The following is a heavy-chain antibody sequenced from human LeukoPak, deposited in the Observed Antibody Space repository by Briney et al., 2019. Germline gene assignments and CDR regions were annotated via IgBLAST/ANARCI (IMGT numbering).Heavy chain of an antibody. CDR3: AKYGPQDSGSSHFDY. V-gene: IGHV3-23*01. J-gene: IGHJ4*02. Sequence: GGSLRLSCVASGFTFSSYAMSWVRQAPGKGLEWVSAIRDSGSSTHYADSVKGRFTTSRDNSKNTLFLQMNSLRAEDTAIYYCAKYGPQDSGSSHFDYWGQGALVTVSS. CDR1: GFTFSSYA. D-gene: IGHD1-26*01. CDR2: IRDSGSST.